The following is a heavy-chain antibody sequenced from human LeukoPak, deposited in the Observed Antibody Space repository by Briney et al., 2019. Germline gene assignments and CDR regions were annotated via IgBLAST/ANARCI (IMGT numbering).Heavy chain of an antibody. D-gene: IGHD6-13*01. V-gene: IGHV3-30*02. J-gene: IGHJ4*02. Sequence: GGSLRLSCAASGFTFSSYGMHWVRQAPGKGLEWVAFIRYDGSNKYYADSVKGRFTISRDNPKNTLYLQMNSLRAEDTAVYYCAKDGYSSSWTPFDYWGQGTLVTVSS. CDR1: GFTFSSYG. CDR3: AKDGYSSSWTPFDY. CDR2: IRYDGSNK.